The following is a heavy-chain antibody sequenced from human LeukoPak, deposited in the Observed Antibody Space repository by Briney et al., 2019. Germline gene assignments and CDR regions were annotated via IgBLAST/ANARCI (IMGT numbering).Heavy chain of an antibody. D-gene: IGHD3-10*01. V-gene: IGHV4-31*03. Sequence: PSETLSLTCTVSGGSISSGGYSWSWIRQHPGKGLEWIGYIYYSGSTYCNPSLKSRVTISVDTSKNQFSLKLSSVTAADTAVYYCARDGFKGYDAFDIWGQGTTVTVSS. J-gene: IGHJ3*02. CDR2: IYYSGST. CDR3: ARDGFKGYDAFDI. CDR1: GGSISSGGYS.